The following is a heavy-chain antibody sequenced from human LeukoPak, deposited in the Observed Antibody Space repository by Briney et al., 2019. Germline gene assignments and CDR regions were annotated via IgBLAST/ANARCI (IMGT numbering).Heavy chain of an antibody. CDR3: ARDLGDILTGYYRKNWFDP. D-gene: IGHD3-9*01. V-gene: IGHV1-69*04. CDR1: GGTFSSYA. J-gene: IGHJ5*02. Sequence: ASVKVSCKASGGTFSSYAISWVRQAPGQGLEWMGRIIPILGIANYAQKFQGRVTITADKSTSTAYMELSSLRSEDTAVYYCARDLGDILTGYYRKNWFDPWGQGTLVTVSS. CDR2: IIPILGIA.